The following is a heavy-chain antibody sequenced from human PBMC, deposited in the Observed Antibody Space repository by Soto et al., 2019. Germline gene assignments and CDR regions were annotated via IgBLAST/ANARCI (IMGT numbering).Heavy chain of an antibody. CDR3: ARLYSPGYYYYGMDV. CDR2: INHSGST. D-gene: IGHD2-15*01. J-gene: IGHJ6*02. CDR1: GGSFSGYY. V-gene: IGHV4-34*01. Sequence: SETLSLTCAVYGGSFSGYYWSWIRQPPGKGLEWIGEINHSGSTNYNPSLKSRVTISVDTSKNQFSLKLSSVTAADTAVYYCARLYSPGYYYYGMDVWGQGTTVTVSS.